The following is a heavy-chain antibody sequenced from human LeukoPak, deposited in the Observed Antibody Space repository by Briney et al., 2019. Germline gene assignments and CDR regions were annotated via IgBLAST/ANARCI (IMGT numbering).Heavy chain of an antibody. J-gene: IGHJ4*02. Sequence: ASVKVSCKASGYTFTGYYMHWVRQAPGQGLEWMGCINPNSGGTNYAQKFQGRVTMTRDTSISTAYMELSRLRSDDTAVYYCARDLSEYCSSTSCYGGDYWGQGTLVTVSS. CDR1: GYTFTGYY. D-gene: IGHD2-2*01. CDR2: INPNSGGT. CDR3: ARDLSEYCSSTSCYGGDY. V-gene: IGHV1-2*02.